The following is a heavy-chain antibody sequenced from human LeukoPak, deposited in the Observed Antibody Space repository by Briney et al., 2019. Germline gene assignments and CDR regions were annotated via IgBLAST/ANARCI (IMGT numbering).Heavy chain of an antibody. J-gene: IGHJ5*02. D-gene: IGHD5-18*01. CDR2: ISGSGGST. Sequence: PGGSLRLSCAASGFTFSSYAMSWVRQAPGKGLEWVSAISGSGGSTYYADSVKGRFTISRDNSKNTLYLQMNSLRAEDTAVYYCAKDRYSYGLLRWFDPWGQGTLVTVSS. V-gene: IGHV3-23*01. CDR1: GFTFSSYA. CDR3: AKDRYSYGLLRWFDP.